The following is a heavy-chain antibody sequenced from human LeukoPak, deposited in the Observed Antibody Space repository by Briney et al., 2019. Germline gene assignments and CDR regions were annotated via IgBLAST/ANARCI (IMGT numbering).Heavy chain of an antibody. V-gene: IGHV4-31*03. J-gene: IGHJ3*02. D-gene: IGHD1-7*01. CDR3: EEFDSENYDAFDI. CDR2: FYYSGST. Sequence: SQTLSLTCTVSGGSIISGGYLWIWIRQHPGKGLEWIGYFYYSGSTHYNSSLESRVTISVDTSKKQLSLKLRSVTAAATAVYYCEEFDSENYDAFDIWGQGTMVTVSS. CDR1: GGSIISGGYL.